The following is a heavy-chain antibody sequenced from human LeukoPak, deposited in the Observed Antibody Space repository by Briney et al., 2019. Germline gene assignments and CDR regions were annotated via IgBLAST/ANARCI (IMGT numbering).Heavy chain of an antibody. V-gene: IGHV1-3*01. J-gene: IGHJ5*02. Sequence: ASVKVSCKASGYTFTSYAMHRVRQAPGQRLEWMGWINAGNGNTKYSQKFQGRVTITRDTSASTAHMELSSLRSEDTAVYYCARDRFPYDILTGMYNWFDPWGQGTLVTVSS. D-gene: IGHD3-9*01. CDR3: ARDRFPYDILTGMYNWFDP. CDR1: GYTFTSYA. CDR2: INAGNGNT.